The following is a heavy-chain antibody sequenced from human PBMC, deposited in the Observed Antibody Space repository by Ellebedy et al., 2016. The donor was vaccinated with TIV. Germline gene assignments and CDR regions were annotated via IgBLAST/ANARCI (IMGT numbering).Heavy chain of an antibody. CDR2: INHSGST. D-gene: IGHD6-13*01. Sequence: MPSETLSLTCAVYGGSFSGYYWSWIRQPPGKGLEWIGEINHSGSTNYNPSLKSRVTISVDTSKNQFSLKLSSVTAADTAVYYCARFAAAGTSWFDPWGQGTLVTVSS. V-gene: IGHV4-34*01. CDR3: ARFAAAGTSWFDP. CDR1: GGSFSGYY. J-gene: IGHJ5*02.